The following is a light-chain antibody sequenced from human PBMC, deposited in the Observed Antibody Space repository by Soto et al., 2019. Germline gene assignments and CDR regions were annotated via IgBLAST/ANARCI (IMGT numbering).Light chain of an antibody. CDR1: GTDVGQYNY. CDR2: HVS. Sequence: QSVLTQPPSASGSPGQSVTISCTGAGTDVGQYNYVSWYQQHPGKAPKLLIHHVSRRPSGVPARFSGSKSGNTASLTVSGLQTEDEADYYCAAWDDSLSGPNYVFGTGTKVTVL. J-gene: IGLJ1*01. V-gene: IGLV2-8*01. CDR3: AAWDDSLSGPNYV.